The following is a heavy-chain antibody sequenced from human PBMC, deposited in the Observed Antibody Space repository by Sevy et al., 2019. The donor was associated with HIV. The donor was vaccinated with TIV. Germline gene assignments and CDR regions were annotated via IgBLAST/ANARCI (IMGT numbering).Heavy chain of an antibody. J-gene: IGHJ3*02. CDR3: ARDARGVTTSAFDI. CDR1: GGSISNDDYY. D-gene: IGHD4-17*01. V-gene: IGHV4-30-4*01. Sequence: SETLSLTCTVSGGSISNDDYYWSWIRQPPGKGLEWIGYIYYSGSTYYHTSLKSRVSISVDTSKNQFSLKLSSVTAADTAVYYCARDARGVTTSAFDIWGHGTMVTVSS. CDR2: IYYSGST.